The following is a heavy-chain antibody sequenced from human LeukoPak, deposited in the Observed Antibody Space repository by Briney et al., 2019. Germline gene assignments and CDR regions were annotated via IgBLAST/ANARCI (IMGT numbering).Heavy chain of an antibody. Sequence: SVKVSCKASGGAFSSYAISWVRQAPGQGLEWMGRIIPILGIANYAQKFQGRVTITADKSTSTAYMELSSLRSEDTAVYYCARAREGAVAVPFDYWGQGTLVTVSS. V-gene: IGHV1-69*04. CDR2: IIPILGIA. CDR3: ARAREGAVAVPFDY. J-gene: IGHJ4*02. CDR1: GGAFSSYA. D-gene: IGHD6-19*01.